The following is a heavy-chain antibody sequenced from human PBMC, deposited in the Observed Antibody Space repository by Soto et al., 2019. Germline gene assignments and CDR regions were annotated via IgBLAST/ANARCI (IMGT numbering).Heavy chain of an antibody. Sequence: GVSLRLSCAASGFTFSSYWMSWVRQAPGKGLEWVANIKQDGSEKYYVDSVKGRFTISRDNAKNSLYLQMNSLRAEDTAVYYCARESLDPIYYYYRNVWGKGTTVTVPS. CDR2: IKQDGSEK. J-gene: IGHJ6*03. CDR1: GFTFSSYW. V-gene: IGHV3-7*01. CDR3: ARESLDPIYYYYRNV.